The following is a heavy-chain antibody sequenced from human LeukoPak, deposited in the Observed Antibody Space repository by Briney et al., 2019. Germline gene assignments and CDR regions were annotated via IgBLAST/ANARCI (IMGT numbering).Heavy chain of an antibody. CDR2: INHSGST. J-gene: IGHJ5*02. CDR3: ARRGHH. V-gene: IGHV4-34*01. Sequence: SETLSLTCAVYGGSFSGYYWSWIRQPPGKGLEWIGEINHSGSTNFNPSLKSRVTISVDTSKNQFSLKLSSVTAADTAVYYCARRGHHWGQGTLVTVSS. CDR1: GGSFSGYY.